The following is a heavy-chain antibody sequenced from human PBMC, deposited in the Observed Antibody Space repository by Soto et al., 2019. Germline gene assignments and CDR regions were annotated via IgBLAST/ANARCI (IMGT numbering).Heavy chain of an antibody. CDR3: ARDRGAVTGQYFDY. D-gene: IGHD6-19*01. Sequence: QVQLEESGGGLVKPGGSLRLSCAAPGLTFSVVYMSWIRQAPSKGLEYISYISSSGTSANYADPAKGRFTTSRDNAKNSLCLQRHSLRAEDTAVYYCARDRGAVTGQYFDYWGQGALVTVSS. CDR2: ISSSGTSA. CDR1: GLTFSVVY. J-gene: IGHJ4*02. V-gene: IGHV3-11*05.